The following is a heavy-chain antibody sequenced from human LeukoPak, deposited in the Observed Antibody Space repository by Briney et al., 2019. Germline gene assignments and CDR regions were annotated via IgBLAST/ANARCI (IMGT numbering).Heavy chain of an antibody. J-gene: IGHJ3*02. D-gene: IGHD1-1*01. V-gene: IGHV3-7*01. Sequence: GGTLRLSCAASGFTFSSYWMSWVRQAPGKGLEWVANIKQDGSEKYYVDSVKGRFTISRDNAKNSLYLQMNSLSAEDTAVYYCARDSTTGTPDAFDIWGQGTMVTVSS. CDR3: ARDSTTGTPDAFDI. CDR2: IKQDGSEK. CDR1: GFTFSSYW.